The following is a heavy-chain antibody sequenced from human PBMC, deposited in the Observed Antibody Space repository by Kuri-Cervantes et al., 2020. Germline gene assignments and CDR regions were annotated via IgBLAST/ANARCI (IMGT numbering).Heavy chain of an antibody. V-gene: IGHV3-21*04. CDR1: AFTFSSYV. CDR2: ISSSSSYI. Sequence: GESLKISCAASAFTFSSYVMHWVRQAPGKGLEWVSSISSSSSYIYYADSVKGRFTISRDNAKNSLYLQMNSLRAEDTAVYYCAKSATKPYSYGYLSIYYYGMDVWGQGTTVTVSS. D-gene: IGHD5-18*01. J-gene: IGHJ6*02. CDR3: AKSATKPYSYGYLSIYYYGMDV.